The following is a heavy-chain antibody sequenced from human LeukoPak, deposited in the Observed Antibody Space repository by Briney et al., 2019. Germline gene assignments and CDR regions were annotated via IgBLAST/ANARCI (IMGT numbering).Heavy chain of an antibody. Sequence: PGRSLRLSCAASGFTFSSYAMHWVRQAPGKGLEWVAVISYDGSNKYYADSVKGRFTISRDNSKNTLFLELGSLRTDDTAVYYCARDMSGTYSFDYWGQGTLVTVSS. CDR2: ISYDGSNK. J-gene: IGHJ4*02. V-gene: IGHV3-30*14. CDR1: GFTFSSYA. CDR3: ARDMSGTYSFDY. D-gene: IGHD1-26*01.